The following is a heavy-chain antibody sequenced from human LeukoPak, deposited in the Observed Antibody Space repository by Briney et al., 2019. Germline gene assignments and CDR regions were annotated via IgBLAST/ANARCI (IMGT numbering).Heavy chain of an antibody. V-gene: IGHV3-74*01. CDR1: GLTFSSYW. J-gene: IGHJ4*02. Sequence: PGGSLRLFCAASGLTFSSYWMHWVRQAPGKGLVWVSRINSDGSSTSYADSVKGRFTISRDNAKNTLHLQMISLRAEDTAVYYCARDAFGVDKSPLWGQGTLVTVSS. CDR2: INSDGSST. CDR3: ARDAFGVDKSPL. D-gene: IGHD3-3*01.